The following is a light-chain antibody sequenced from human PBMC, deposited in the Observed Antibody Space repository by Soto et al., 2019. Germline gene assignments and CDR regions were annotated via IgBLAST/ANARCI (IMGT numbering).Light chain of an antibody. J-gene: IGKJ1*01. CDR1: QGISNN. CDR2: GAS. Sequence: DIQMTQSPSSLSASVGDRVTITCRASQGISNNLAWYQQKPGKVPQLLIYGASTLQSGVPSRFSGSRSGTDFTHTISSLQPEDVATYYCQKYDSAPLTFGQGTKVEFK. V-gene: IGKV1-27*01. CDR3: QKYDSAPLT.